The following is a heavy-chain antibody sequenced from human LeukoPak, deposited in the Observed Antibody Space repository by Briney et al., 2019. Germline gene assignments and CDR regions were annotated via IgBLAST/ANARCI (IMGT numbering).Heavy chain of an antibody. CDR1: GGTFSSYA. J-gene: IGHJ4*02. V-gene: IGHV1-69*05. CDR3: ARGASDTAMDYFDY. D-gene: IGHD5-18*01. Sequence: SVKVSCKASGGTFSSYAISWVRQAPGQGLEWMGGIIPIFGTANYAQKFQGRVTITTDESTSTAYMELSSLRSEDTAVYYCARGASDTAMDYFDYWGQGTLVTVSS. CDR2: IIPIFGTA.